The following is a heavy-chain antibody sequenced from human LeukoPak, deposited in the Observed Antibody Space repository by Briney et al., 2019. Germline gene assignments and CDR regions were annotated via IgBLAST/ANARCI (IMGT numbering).Heavy chain of an antibody. CDR3: ARVPSVYYYYMDV. J-gene: IGHJ6*03. Sequence: PGGSLRLSCAASGFTFSSYAMSWVRQAPGKGLEYISAISGSGSSSYNADSVKGRVTISRDNSKSTLFLQMNSLTVEDTAVYYCARVPSVYYYYMDVRGKGTTVTVSS. CDR2: ISGSGSSS. CDR1: GFTFSSYA. D-gene: IGHD5/OR15-5a*01. V-gene: IGHV3-23*01.